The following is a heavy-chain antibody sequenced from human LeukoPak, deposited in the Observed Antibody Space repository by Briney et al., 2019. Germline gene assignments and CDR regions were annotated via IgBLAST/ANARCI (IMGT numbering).Heavy chain of an antibody. Sequence: PGASLRLSCAASGFTFSSYAMRWVRQAPGRGLECVSIISDRGGSTYYADSVKGRFPISRDNSKSTLFLQMNSLRVEDTAVYYCAKEARSTSTGSHFDYWGQGTLVTVSS. CDR3: AKEARSTSTGSHFDY. CDR2: ISDRGGST. D-gene: IGHD3-22*01. CDR1: GFTFSSYA. J-gene: IGHJ4*02. V-gene: IGHV3-23*01.